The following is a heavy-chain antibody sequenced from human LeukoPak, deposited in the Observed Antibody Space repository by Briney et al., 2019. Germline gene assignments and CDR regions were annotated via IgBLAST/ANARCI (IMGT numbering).Heavy chain of an antibody. V-gene: IGHV3-33*01. CDR2: IWYDGSNK. D-gene: IGHD1-26*01. CDR3: ARDGELGSPADAFDV. Sequence: GGSLRLSCAASGFTFSSYGMHWVRQAPGKGLEWVAVIWYDGSNKYYADSVKGRFTISRDNSKNTLYLQMNSLRAEDTAVYYCARDGELGSPADAFDVWGQGTMVTVSS. CDR1: GFTFSSYG. J-gene: IGHJ3*01.